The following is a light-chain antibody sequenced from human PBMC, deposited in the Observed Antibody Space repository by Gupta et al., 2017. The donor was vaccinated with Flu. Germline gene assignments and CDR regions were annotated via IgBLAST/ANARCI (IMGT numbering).Light chain of an antibody. J-gene: IGKJ1*01. CDR1: QSVSSS. CDR2: AVS. Sequence: EIVLTQSPATLSVSPGERASLSCRASQSVSSSVAWYQQRPGQAPRLLIYAVSTRATSGPARFSGSRSGTEFTLTISSLQSEDFAIYYCQQYDNWPPWTFGQGTKVEI. V-gene: IGKV3-15*01. CDR3: QQYDNWPPWT.